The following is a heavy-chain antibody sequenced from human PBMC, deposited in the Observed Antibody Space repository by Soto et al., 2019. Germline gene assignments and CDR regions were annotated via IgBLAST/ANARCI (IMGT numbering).Heavy chain of an antibody. V-gene: IGHV3-64D*06. D-gene: IGHD2-15*01. J-gene: IGHJ4*02. Sequence: GGSLRLSCSASGFIFSESTIYWVRQVPGKGLEAISAVSTSGRSTYYADSVKDRFTISRDNSKNTLFLQMGSPRPEDTAIYYCVKQAHGLDGVAFDYWGQGTQVTVSS. CDR3: VKQAHGLDGVAFDY. CDR2: VSTSGRST. CDR1: GFIFSEST.